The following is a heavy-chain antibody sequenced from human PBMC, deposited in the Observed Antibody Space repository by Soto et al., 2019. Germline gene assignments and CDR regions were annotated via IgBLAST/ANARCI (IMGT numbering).Heavy chain of an antibody. D-gene: IGHD6-19*01. CDR1: GYSFPNYW. CDR2: IYPDDSDT. Sequence: GESLKISCKASGYSFPNYWIAWVRQMPGKGLEWMGIIYPDDSDTRYSPSFQGQVTISADKSITTAYLQWSSLKASDTAIYYCARQGGTGWHSYYGMYVWGQGTTVPVSS. CDR3: ARQGGTGWHSYYGMYV. J-gene: IGHJ6*02. V-gene: IGHV5-51*01.